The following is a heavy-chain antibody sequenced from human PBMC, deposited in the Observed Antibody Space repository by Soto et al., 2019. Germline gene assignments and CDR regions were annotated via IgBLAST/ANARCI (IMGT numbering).Heavy chain of an antibody. CDR1: GGTFSSYT. CDR3: ASGRYVDGGRKMAAFDI. V-gene: IGHV1-69*02. D-gene: IGHD3-10*01. J-gene: IGHJ3*02. CDR2: IIPILGIA. Sequence: QVQLVQSGAEVKKPGSSVKVSCKASGGTFSSYTISWVRQAPGQGLEWMGRIIPILGIANYAQKFQGRVTITADKSTSTGDMELSSVGSEDTAVYYCASGRYVDGGRKMAAFDIWGQGTMVTVAS.